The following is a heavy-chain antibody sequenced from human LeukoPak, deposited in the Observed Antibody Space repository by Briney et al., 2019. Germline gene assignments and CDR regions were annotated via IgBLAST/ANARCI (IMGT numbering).Heavy chain of an antibody. CDR2: ISYDGARK. V-gene: IGHV3-30*18. D-gene: IGHD6-13*01. CDR1: GFPFSSYG. J-gene: IGHJ6*02. CDR3: AKDSSTSNYYYGLDV. Sequence: PGRSLKLSCAASGFPFSSYGVHWVRQAPGKGREWVSYISYDGARKYYADSVKGRFTISRDNSENTLYLQMNSLRGDDTGVYFCAKDSSTSNYYYGLDVWGQGTTVTVSS.